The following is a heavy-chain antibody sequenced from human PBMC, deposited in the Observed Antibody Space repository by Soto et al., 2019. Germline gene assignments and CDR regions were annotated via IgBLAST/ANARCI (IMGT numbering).Heavy chain of an antibody. D-gene: IGHD1-26*01. CDR1: GYTXTSYD. CDR3: ARGGSGSYYVLKGAFDI. J-gene: IGHJ3*02. V-gene: IGHV1-8*01. CDR2: MNPNSGNT. Sequence: XKVSCMASGYTXTSYDIHGVRQATGQGLAWMGWMNPNSGNTGYAQKFQGRVTMTRNTSISRAYIELSSLRAEDTAVYYCARGGSGSYYVLKGAFDIWGQGTMVTVSS.